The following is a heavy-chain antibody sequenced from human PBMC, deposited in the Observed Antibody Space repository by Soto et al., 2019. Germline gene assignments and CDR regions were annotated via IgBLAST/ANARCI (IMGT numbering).Heavy chain of an antibody. J-gene: IGHJ4*02. CDR3: ARHERTGDQGRAYSKY. Sequence: SETLSLTCAVSGFSISSGYYWGWIRQPPGKGLEWIGNIDHSGSTYYNPSLKSRVTISVDTSKNQFSLRLSSVTAADTAVYYCARHERTGDQGRAYSKYWGQGTQVTVSS. CDR1: GFSISSGYY. CDR2: IDHSGST. D-gene: IGHD7-27*01. V-gene: IGHV4-38-2*01.